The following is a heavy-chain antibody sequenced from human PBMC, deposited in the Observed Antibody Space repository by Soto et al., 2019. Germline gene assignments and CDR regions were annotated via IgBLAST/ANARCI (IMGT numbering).Heavy chain of an antibody. J-gene: IGHJ6*02. CDR2: MSPNSGAT. CDR3: ARGVDAGVDV. D-gene: IGHD1-1*01. V-gene: IGHV1-8*02. Sequence: GASVKVSCKASGDTFNFYSINWVRQATGQGLEWMGWMSPNSGATGYAQKFQGRVTMTRDTSISTAYMESSNLRSEDTAIYYCARGVDAGVDVWGQGTTVTVSS. CDR1: GDTFNFYS.